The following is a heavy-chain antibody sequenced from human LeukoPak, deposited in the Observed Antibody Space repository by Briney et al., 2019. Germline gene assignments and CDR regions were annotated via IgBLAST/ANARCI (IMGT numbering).Heavy chain of an antibody. Sequence: ASVKVSCKTIGGRFKSYGFSWVRQAPGQGLEWMGWISAYNGNTNYAQKLQGRVTMTTDTSTSTAYMELRSLRSDDTAVYYCARVRGDYRTLDYWGQGTLDTVSA. J-gene: IGHJ4*02. CDR2: ISAYNGNT. CDR1: GGRFKSYG. V-gene: IGHV1-18*01. CDR3: ARVRGDYRTLDY. D-gene: IGHD4-11*01.